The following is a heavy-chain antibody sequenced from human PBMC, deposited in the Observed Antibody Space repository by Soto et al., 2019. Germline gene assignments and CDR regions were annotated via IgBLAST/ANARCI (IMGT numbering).Heavy chain of an antibody. CDR2: IWYDGSNK. D-gene: IGHD6-19*01. Sequence: QVQLVESGGGVAQPGRSLRLSCTASGFTFSGHAMHWVRQAPGKGLEWVTQIWYDGSNKYYAESVKGRFTISRDNSKNTLYLQMNSLRVEDTAVYYCARDGQGLAPYALDVWGQGTSVTVSS. V-gene: IGHV3-33*01. CDR1: GFTFSGHA. J-gene: IGHJ6*02. CDR3: ARDGQGLAPYALDV.